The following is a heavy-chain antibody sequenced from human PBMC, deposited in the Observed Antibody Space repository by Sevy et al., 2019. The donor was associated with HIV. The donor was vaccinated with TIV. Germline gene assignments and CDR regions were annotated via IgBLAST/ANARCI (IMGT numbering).Heavy chain of an antibody. CDR1: GGSINTHY. V-gene: IGHV4-59*11. Sequence: SETLSLTCTVSGGSINTHYWSWIRQSPGKGLEWIGYIYYSGSTNYNPSLKSRVTISLDTANNQFSLRVTSVTAADTAVYYCARYTSSSYWCFDLWGRGTQVTVSS. D-gene: IGHD6-6*01. CDR2: IYYSGST. J-gene: IGHJ2*01. CDR3: ARYTSSSYWCFDL.